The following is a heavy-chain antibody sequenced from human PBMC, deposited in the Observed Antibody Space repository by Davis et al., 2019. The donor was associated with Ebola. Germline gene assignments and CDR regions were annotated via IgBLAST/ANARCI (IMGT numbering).Heavy chain of an antibody. Sequence: SETLSLTCNVSGASINSDFFSWTWVRQPAGKGLEWIGHIYTRGSTNYNPSLKSRVTISVDTSKNQFSLKLSSVTASDTAVYYCARDRHDTSGYGFWGQGTLVTVSS. D-gene: IGHD3-22*01. CDR3: ARDRHDTSGYGF. J-gene: IGHJ4*02. V-gene: IGHV4-61*09. CDR2: IYTRGST. CDR1: GASINSDFFS.